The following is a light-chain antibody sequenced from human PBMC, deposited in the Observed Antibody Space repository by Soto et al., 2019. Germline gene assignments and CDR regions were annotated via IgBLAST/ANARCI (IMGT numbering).Light chain of an antibody. CDR3: GSWDSILSAYV. CDR2: DDN. V-gene: IGLV1-51*01. J-gene: IGLJ1*01. CDR1: SSNIGGNS. Sequence: QSVLTQPPSVSAAPGQKVTISCSGSSSNIGGNSVSWYQQLPGTAPKLLIYDDNKRPSGIPDRFSGSKSGTSATLGITGFQTGDEADYYCGSWDSILSAYVVGTGTKV.